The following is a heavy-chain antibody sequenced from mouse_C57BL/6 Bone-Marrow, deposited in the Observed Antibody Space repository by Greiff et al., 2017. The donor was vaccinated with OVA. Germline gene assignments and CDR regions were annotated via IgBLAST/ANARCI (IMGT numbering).Heavy chain of an antibody. CDR3: ARQTYYSNYDYAMDY. D-gene: IGHD2-5*01. V-gene: IGHV5-12*01. J-gene: IGHJ4*01. Sequence: EVQGVESGGGLVQPGGSLKLSCAASGFTFSDYYMYWVRQTPEKRLEWVAYISNGGGSTYYPDTVKGRFTISRDNAKNTLYLQMSRLKSEDTAMYYCARQTYYSNYDYAMDYWGQGTSVTVSS. CDR2: ISNGGGST. CDR1: GFTFSDYY.